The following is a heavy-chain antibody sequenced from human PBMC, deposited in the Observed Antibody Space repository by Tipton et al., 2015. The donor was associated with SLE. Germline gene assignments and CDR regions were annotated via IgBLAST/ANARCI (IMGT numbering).Heavy chain of an antibody. Sequence: TLSLTCTVSGGSISSGSYYWSWIRQPPGKGLEWIGYIYYSGSTNYNPSLKSRVTISVDTSKNQFSLKLSSVTAADTAVYYCARWVGSSFPFDYWGQGTLVTVSS. CDR1: GGSISSGSYY. D-gene: IGHD6-6*01. V-gene: IGHV4-61*01. CDR2: IYYSGST. J-gene: IGHJ4*02. CDR3: ARWVGSSFPFDY.